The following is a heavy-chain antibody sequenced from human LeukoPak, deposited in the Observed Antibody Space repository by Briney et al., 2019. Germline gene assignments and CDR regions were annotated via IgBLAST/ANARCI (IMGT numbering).Heavy chain of an antibody. D-gene: IGHD5-18*01. CDR3: ARHAGYGDSYYFDY. V-gene: IGHV4-59*08. CDR1: GGSISSYY. CDR2: IYYSGST. Sequence: SETLSLTCTVSGGSISSYYWSWIRQPPGKGLEWIGYIYYSGSTNYNPSLKSRVTISVDTSKNQFSLKLSSVTAADTAVYYCARHAGYGDSYYFDYWGQGILVTVSS. J-gene: IGHJ4*02.